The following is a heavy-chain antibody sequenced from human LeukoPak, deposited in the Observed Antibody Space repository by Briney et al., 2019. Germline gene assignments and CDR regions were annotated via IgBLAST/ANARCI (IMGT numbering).Heavy chain of an antibody. D-gene: IGHD5-18*01. V-gene: IGHV1-18*04. CDR3: ARIYSYGLLDY. CDR2: ISAYNGNT. J-gene: IGHJ4*02. CDR1: GYTFISYG. Sequence: GGSVKVSCKASGYTFISYGISWVRQAPGQGLEWMGWISAYNGNTNYAQKVQGRVTMTTDTSTSTAYMEMRSLRSDDTAVYYCARIYSYGLLDYWGQGTLVTVSS.